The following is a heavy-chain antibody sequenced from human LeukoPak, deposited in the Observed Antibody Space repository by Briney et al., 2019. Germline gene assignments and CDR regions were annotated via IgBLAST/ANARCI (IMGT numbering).Heavy chain of an antibody. J-gene: IGHJ6*02. V-gene: IGHV4-30-4*01. D-gene: IGHD2/OR15-2a*01. Sequence: SETLSLTCTVSGVSIFSGDYYWSWIRQPPGKGLEWIGNIYHSGSIYYNPSLKSRLTISVDTSKNQFSLNLSSVTATDTAVYYCARVHFTDYFYGMDVWGQGTTVTVSS. CDR1: GVSIFSGDYY. CDR3: ARVHFTDYFYGMDV. CDR2: IYHSGSI.